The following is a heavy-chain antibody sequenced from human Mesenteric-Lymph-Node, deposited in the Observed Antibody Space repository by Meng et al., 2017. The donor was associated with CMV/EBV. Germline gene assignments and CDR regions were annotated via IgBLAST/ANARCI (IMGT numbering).Heavy chain of an antibody. CDR2: ISSSSSYI. D-gene: IGHD2-21*01. J-gene: IGHJ4*02. CDR3: ARVGVIAFDY. V-gene: IGHV3-21*01. CDR1: GFTVSSNY. Sequence: GGSLRLSCAASGFTVSSNYMSWVRQAPGKGLEWVSSISSSSSYIYYADSVKGRFTISRDNAKNSLYLQMNSLRAEDTAVYYCARVGVIAFDYWGQGTLVTVSS.